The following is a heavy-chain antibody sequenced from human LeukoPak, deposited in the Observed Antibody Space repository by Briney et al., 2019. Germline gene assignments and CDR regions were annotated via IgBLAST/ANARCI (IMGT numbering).Heavy chain of an antibody. CDR1: GGSFSGYY. Sequence: SETLSLTCAVYGGSFSGYYWSWIRQPPGKGLEWIGEINHSGSTNYNPSLKSRVTISVDTSKNQFSLELSSVTAADTAVYYCARGRGYGSGDWGQGTLVTVSS. V-gene: IGHV4-34*01. J-gene: IGHJ4*02. CDR2: INHSGST. CDR3: ARGRGYGSGD. D-gene: IGHD3-10*01.